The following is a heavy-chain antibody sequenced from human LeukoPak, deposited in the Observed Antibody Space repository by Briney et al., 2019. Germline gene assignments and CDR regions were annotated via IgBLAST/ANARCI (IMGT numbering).Heavy chain of an antibody. D-gene: IGHD3-22*01. V-gene: IGHV1-2*04. CDR3: ARDLWGYYDSSAFDI. Sequence: ASVKVSCTASGYTFTGYYMHWVRQAPGQGLEWMGWINPNSGGTNYAQKFQGWVTMTRDTSISTAYMELSRLRSDDTAVYYCARDLWGYYDSSAFDIWGQGTMVTVSS. CDR1: GYTFTGYY. J-gene: IGHJ3*02. CDR2: INPNSGGT.